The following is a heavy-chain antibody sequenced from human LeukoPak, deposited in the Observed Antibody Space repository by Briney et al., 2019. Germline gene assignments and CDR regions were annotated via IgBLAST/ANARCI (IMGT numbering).Heavy chain of an antibody. Sequence: PGESLKISCKGSGYRFTSYWIGWVRKMPGKGLEWMGTIYPGDSDTRYRPSFQGQVTISADRSISTAYLQWSSLNSSDTAKYYCARRIDYYDSSPSFDYWGQGTLVTVSS. CDR3: ARRIDYYDSSPSFDY. CDR1: GYRFTSYW. D-gene: IGHD3-22*01. V-gene: IGHV5-51*01. J-gene: IGHJ4*02. CDR2: IYPGDSDT.